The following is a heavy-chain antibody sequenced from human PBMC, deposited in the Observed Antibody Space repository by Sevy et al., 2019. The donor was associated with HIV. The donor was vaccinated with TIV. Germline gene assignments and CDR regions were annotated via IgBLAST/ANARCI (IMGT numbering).Heavy chain of an antibody. J-gene: IGHJ5*02. CDR1: GFTFSSYW. CDR3: ARVSGITGTLWFDP. V-gene: IGHV3-74*01. Sequence: GGSLRLSCAASGFTFSSYWMHWVRQAPGKGLVWVSRINSDGSSTSYADSVKGLFTISRDNAKNTLYLQMNSLRAEDTAVYYCARVSGITGTLWFDPWGQGTLVTVSS. D-gene: IGHD1-7*01. CDR2: INSDGSST.